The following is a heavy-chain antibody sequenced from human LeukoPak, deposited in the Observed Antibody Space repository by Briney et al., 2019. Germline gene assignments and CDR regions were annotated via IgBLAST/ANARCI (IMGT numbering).Heavy chain of an antibody. Sequence: GGSLRLSCAASGFTFSSYGMNWVRQAPGKGLEWVSTISSSSTYIYYADSVKGRFTISRDNAKNSLYLQMNSLRAEDTAVYFCARGRDTIFGVVTTPFDNWGQGTLVTVSS. D-gene: IGHD3-3*01. CDR1: GFTFSSYG. J-gene: IGHJ4*02. CDR3: ARGRDTIFGVVTTPFDN. V-gene: IGHV3-21*03. CDR2: ISSSSTYI.